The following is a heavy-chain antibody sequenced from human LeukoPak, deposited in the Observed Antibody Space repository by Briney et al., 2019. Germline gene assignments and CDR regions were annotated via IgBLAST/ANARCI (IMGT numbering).Heavy chain of an antibody. CDR1: RFSFSDYS. D-gene: IGHD6-19*01. CDR3: ARVDSSGWYHNDY. Sequence: KPGGSLRLSCAASRFSFSDYSMDWVRRAPGEGLEWVSSIISSTTYTYYADSVRGRFTISRDNAKSSLYLQMNSLRPEDTAVYYCARVDSSGWYHNDYWGQGTLVTVSS. V-gene: IGHV3-21*01. CDR2: IISSTTYT. J-gene: IGHJ4*02.